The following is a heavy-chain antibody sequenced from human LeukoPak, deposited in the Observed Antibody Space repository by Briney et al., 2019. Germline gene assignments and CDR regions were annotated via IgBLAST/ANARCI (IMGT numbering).Heavy chain of an antibody. D-gene: IGHD4-17*01. V-gene: IGHV1-58*02. CDR3: AAVQGSGVDYGTPGRGYYFDY. Sequence: ASVKVSCKASGFTFTSSAMQWVRQARGQRLEWIGWIVVGSGNTNYAQKFQERVTITRDMSTSTAYMELSSLRSEDTAVYYCAAVQGSGVDYGTPGRGYYFDYWGQGTLVTVSS. CDR1: GFTFTSSA. CDR2: IVVGSGNT. J-gene: IGHJ4*02.